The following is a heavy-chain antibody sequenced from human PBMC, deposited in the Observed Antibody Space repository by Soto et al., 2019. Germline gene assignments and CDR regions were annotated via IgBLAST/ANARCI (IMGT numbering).Heavy chain of an antibody. CDR2: ISSSSTYI. J-gene: IGHJ4*02. D-gene: IGHD1-20*01. CDR3: VRKGITGSSEGHFDS. CDR1: GFHFTRHS. V-gene: IGHV3-21*01. Sequence: GGSLRLSCAASGFHFTRHSMDWVRQAPGKGLEWVSSISSSSTYIYYADSVKGRFTISRDNAKDSLYLQMSSLRTEDTAVYYCVRKGITGSSEGHFDSWGQGALVTVSS.